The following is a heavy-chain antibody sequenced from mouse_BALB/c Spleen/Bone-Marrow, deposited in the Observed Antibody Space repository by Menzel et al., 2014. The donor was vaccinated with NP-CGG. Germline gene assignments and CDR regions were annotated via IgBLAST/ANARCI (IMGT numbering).Heavy chain of an antibody. CDR3: ARSRFPVYGSSTFDY. CDR1: GFTFSSFG. Sequence: DVLLVESGGGLVQPGGPRKLSCAASGFTFSSFGMHWVRQAPEKGLEWVAYISRGSSTIYYADTVKGRFAISRDNPKNILFLQMTSLRSEDTAMYYCARSRFPVYGSSTFDYWGQGPNLTVSS. V-gene: IGHV5-17*02. J-gene: IGHJ2*01. CDR2: ISRGSSTI. D-gene: IGHD1-1*01.